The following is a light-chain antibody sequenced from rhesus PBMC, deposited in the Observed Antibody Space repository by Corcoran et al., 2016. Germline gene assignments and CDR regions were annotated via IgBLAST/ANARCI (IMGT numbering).Light chain of an antibody. CDR1: PSLCCR. Sequence: EIVMTQSPATLSLLPGERPTLSSMPIPSLCCRLAWYQQQTGQAPRLLIDGASTRATGIPDRFSGSGSGTDFTLTISSLEPEDVAVYYCLQHSTWPLTFGGGTKVELK. J-gene: IGKJ4*01. CDR2: GAS. V-gene: IGKV3-24*01. CDR3: LQHSTWPLT.